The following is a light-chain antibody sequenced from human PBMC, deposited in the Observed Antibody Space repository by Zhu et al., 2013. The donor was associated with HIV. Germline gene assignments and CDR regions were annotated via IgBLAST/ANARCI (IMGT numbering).Light chain of an antibody. CDR3: QQYYSSPPT. J-gene: IGKJ1*01. CDR1: QSVLYSPNNKNY. Sequence: DIVMTQSPDSLAVSLGERATINCKSSQSVLYSPNNKNYLAWYQQKPGQPPKLLIYWASTRESGVPDRFSGSRSGTDFTLTISSLQAEDVALYYCQQYYSSPPTFGQGTKVEIK. CDR2: WAS. V-gene: IGKV4-1*01.